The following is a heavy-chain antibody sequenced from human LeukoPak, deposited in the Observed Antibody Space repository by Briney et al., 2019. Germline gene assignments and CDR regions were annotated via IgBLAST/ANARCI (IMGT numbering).Heavy chain of an antibody. Sequence: SETLSLTCTVSGGSISSSSYYWGWIRQPPGKGLEWIGSIYYSGSTYYNPSLKSRVTISVDTSKNQFSLKLSSVTAADTAVYYCAGGSTGTRATKEHWGQGTLVTVSS. CDR3: AGGSTGTRATKEH. CDR1: GGSISSSSYY. CDR2: IYYSGST. J-gene: IGHJ4*02. V-gene: IGHV4-39*07. D-gene: IGHD1-7*01.